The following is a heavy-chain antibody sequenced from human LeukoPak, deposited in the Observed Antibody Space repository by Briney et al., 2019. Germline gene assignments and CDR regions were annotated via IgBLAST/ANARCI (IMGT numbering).Heavy chain of an antibody. J-gene: IGHJ4*02. CDR1: GFTFSSYW. Sequence: GGSLRLSCAASGFTFSSYWVHWVRQAPGKGLVWVSRISGDGSSTNYADSVKGRFTISRDNAKNTLYLQMNSLRTEDTAVYYCAKAASTNWSFDYWGQGTLVTVSS. CDR3: AKAASTNWSFDY. D-gene: IGHD6-13*01. CDR2: ISGDGSST. V-gene: IGHV3-74*01.